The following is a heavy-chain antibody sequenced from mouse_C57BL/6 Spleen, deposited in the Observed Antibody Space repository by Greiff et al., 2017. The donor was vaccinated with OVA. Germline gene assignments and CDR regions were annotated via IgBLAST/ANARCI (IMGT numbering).Heavy chain of an antibody. CDR3: ARDPHPYSNYLGDAMDY. Sequence: EVKLVESGGGLVKPGGSLKLSCAASGFTFSSYAMSWVRQTPEKRLEWVATISDGGSYTYYPDNVKGRFTIARDNAKNNLYLQMSHLKSEDTAMYYCARDPHPYSNYLGDAMDYWGQGTSVTVSS. D-gene: IGHD2-5*01. CDR1: GFTFSSYA. V-gene: IGHV5-4*01. J-gene: IGHJ4*01. CDR2: ISDGGSYT.